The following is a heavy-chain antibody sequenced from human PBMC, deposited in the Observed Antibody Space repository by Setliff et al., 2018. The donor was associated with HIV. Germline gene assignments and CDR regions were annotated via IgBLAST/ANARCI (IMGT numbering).Heavy chain of an antibody. CDR1: GFSLSTSGVG. V-gene: IGHV2-5*02. J-gene: IGHJ4*02. Sequence: SGPTLVNPTQTLTLTCTFSGFSLSTSGVGVGWIRQPPGKALEWLALIYWDDDKRYSPSLKSRLTITKDTSKNQVVLTMTNMDPVDSGTYFCARTRPPSGLASAYFFDSWGQGTLVTAPQ. CDR2: IYWDDDK. D-gene: IGHD6-25*01. CDR3: ARTRPPSGLASAYFFDS.